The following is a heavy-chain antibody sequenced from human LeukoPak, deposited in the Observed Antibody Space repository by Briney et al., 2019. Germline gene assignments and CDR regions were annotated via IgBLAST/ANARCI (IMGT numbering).Heavy chain of an antibody. CDR1: GFTFSSYA. V-gene: IGHV3-30-3*02. Sequence: GGSLRLSCAASGFTFSSYAMHWVRQAPGKGLEWVAVISYDGSNKYYADSVKGRFTISRDNSKNTLYLQMNSLRAEDTAVYYCAKYDGDVVVIAIFDYWGQGTLVTVSS. D-gene: IGHD2-21*01. CDR2: ISYDGSNK. CDR3: AKYDGDVVVIAIFDY. J-gene: IGHJ4*02.